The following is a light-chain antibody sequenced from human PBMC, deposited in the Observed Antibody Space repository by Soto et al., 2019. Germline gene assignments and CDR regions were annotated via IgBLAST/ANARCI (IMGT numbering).Light chain of an antibody. CDR2: AAS. CDR3: QQASSFPPA. J-gene: IGKJ5*01. CDR1: QTISSW. Sequence: DIQMTQSPSSVSASVGDRVTITCRASQTISSWLAWYQQKPGEAPKLLIYAASSLPSGVPSRFSGRGSGTHFTLTISSLQPEDSATYYCQQASSFPPAFGQGTRLEIK. V-gene: IGKV1D-12*01.